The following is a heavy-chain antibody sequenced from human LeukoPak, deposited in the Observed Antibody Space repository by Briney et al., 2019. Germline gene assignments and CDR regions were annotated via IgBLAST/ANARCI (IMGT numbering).Heavy chain of an antibody. D-gene: IGHD3-10*01. V-gene: IGHV1-2*02. J-gene: IGHJ4*02. CDR3: ARDMAADYYGSGSYYNWDY. Sequence: GASVKVSCKASGYTFTGYYMHWVRQAPGQGLEWMGWINPNSGGTNYAQKFQGRVTMTRDTPISTAYMELSRLRSDDTAVYYCARDMAADYYGSGSYYNWDYWGQGTLVTVSS. CDR1: GYTFTGYY. CDR2: INPNSGGT.